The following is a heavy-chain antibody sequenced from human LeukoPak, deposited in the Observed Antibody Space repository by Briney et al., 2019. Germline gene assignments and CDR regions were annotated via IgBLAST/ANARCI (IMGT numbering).Heavy chain of an antibody. CDR1: GFNVNNNY. J-gene: IGHJ6*02. V-gene: IGHV3-53*01. CDR3: ARTQVRYGDYSYYYYGMDV. Sequence: GGSLRLSCAASGFNVNNNYMSWVREAPGEGLEWVSVIYIGGSTDYADSVKGRFTISRDDSKNTVYLQMNSLRAEDTAVYYCARTQVRYGDYSYYYYGMDVWGQGTTVTVSS. CDR2: IYIGGST. D-gene: IGHD4-17*01.